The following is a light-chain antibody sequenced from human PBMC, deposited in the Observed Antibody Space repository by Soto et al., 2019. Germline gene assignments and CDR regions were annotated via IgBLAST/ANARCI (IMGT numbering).Light chain of an antibody. Sequence: DIQMTQSPSSLSASVGDTVTITCRASQSISLFLNWYKQNPGKAPKLRIYAAYSLQSGFPSRFSGNGSGTDFTLTISSLQPEDFATYYCHQTDSIPETFGQGTKVEIK. CDR2: AAY. V-gene: IGKV1-39*01. J-gene: IGKJ1*01. CDR1: QSISLF. CDR3: HQTDSIPET.